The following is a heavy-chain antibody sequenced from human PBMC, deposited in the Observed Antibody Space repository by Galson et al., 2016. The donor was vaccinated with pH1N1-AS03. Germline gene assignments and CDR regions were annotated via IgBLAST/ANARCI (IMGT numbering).Heavy chain of an antibody. CDR2: VSFSGTT. J-gene: IGHJ2*01. CDR3: ARQAEGRMLTLRHRYFDF. CDR1: GGSINISPYN. Sequence: ETLSLTCSVSGGSINISPYNWGWIRQSPGKGLEWLGSVSFSGTTYYNPSLKSRVSTSMDTSENQISLTLSSVTAPDTAVYYCARQAEGRMLTLRHRYFDFWGRGIRVTVSS. V-gene: IGHV4-39*01. D-gene: IGHD1-14*01.